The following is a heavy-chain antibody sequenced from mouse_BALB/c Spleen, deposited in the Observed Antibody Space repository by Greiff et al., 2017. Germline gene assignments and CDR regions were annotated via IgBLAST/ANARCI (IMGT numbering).Heavy chain of an antibody. J-gene: IGHJ3*01. CDR1: GYSITSGYY. Sequence: EVQRVESGPGLVKPSQSLSLTCSVTGYSITSGYYWNWIRQFPGNKLEWMGYISYDGSNNYNPSLKNRISITRDTSKNQFFLKLNSVTTEDTATYYCARERGSSWFAYWGQGTLVTVSA. V-gene: IGHV3-6*02. D-gene: IGHD1-1*01. CDR2: ISYDGSN. CDR3: ARERGSSWFAY.